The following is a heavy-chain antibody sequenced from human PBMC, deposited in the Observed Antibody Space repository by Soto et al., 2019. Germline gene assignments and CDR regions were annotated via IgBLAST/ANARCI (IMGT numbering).Heavy chain of an antibody. V-gene: IGHV4-28*01. CDR2: IYYSGTT. D-gene: IGHD1-26*01. CDR1: GYSISSSNW. J-gene: IGHJ4*02. Sequence: QVQLQESGPGLVKPSDTLSLTCAVSGYSISSSNWWGWIRQPPGKGLEWIGYIYYSGTTYYNPSLKSRGTMSVETSKNQFSLMLISVTTVDTAVYYCAIREIEGPIDCWGQGTLVTVSS. CDR3: AIREIEGPIDC.